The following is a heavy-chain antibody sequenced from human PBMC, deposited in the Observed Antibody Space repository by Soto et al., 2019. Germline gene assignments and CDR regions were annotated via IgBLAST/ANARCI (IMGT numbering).Heavy chain of an antibody. Sequence: PSETLSLTCAVYGGSFSGYYWSWIRQPPGKGLEWIGEINHSGSTNYNPSLKSRVTISVDTSKNQFSLKLSSVTAADTAVYYCARGLGGDPNKKRAFDIWGQGTMVTVSS. CDR2: INHSGST. V-gene: IGHV4-34*01. CDR3: ARGLGGDPNKKRAFDI. CDR1: GGSFSGYY. D-gene: IGHD1-26*01. J-gene: IGHJ3*02.